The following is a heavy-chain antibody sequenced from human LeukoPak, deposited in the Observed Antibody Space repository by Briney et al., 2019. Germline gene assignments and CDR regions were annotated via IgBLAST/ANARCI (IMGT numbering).Heavy chain of an antibody. Sequence: SETLSLTCTVSGGSISTYYWSWIRQHPGKGLEWIGYVYYSGTTNYNPSLKSRVTISGDTSKNQFSPKLSSVTAADTAVYYCARDNSVRDEAWWFNPWGQGTLVTVSS. J-gene: IGHJ5*02. CDR1: GGSISTYY. CDR2: VYYSGTT. V-gene: IGHV4-59*01. D-gene: IGHD5-24*01. CDR3: ARDNSVRDEAWWFNP.